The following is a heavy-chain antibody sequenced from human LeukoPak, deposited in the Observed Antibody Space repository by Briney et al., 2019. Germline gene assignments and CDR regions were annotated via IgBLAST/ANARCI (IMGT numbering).Heavy chain of an antibody. CDR2: INAGNGNT. Sequence: ASVKVSCKASDYTYTSYGISWVRQAPGQRLEWMGWINAGNGNTKYSQKFQGRVTITRDTSASTAYMELSSLRSEDTAVYYCAREIGHMDGMDVWGQGTTVTVSS. J-gene: IGHJ6*02. D-gene: IGHD3/OR15-3a*01. V-gene: IGHV1-3*01. CDR3: AREIGHMDGMDV. CDR1: DYTYTSYG.